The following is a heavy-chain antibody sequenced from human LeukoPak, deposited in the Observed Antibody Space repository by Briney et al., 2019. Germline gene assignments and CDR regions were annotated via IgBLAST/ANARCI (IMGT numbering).Heavy chain of an antibody. CDR2: IKQDESEK. J-gene: IGHJ4*02. D-gene: IGHD1-1*01. CDR3: ARDKIEGPTKLDY. CDR1: GFTFSSYG. V-gene: IGHV3-7*01. Sequence: GGSLRLSCAASGFTFSSYGMSWVRQAPGKGLDWVANIKQDESEKYYVDSLKGRFTISRDNAKNSLYLQMNSLRAEDTAVYYCARDKIEGPTKLDYWGQGILVTVSS.